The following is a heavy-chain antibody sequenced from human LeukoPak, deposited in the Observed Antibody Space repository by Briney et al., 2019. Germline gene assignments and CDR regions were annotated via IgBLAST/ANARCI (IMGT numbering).Heavy chain of an antibody. J-gene: IGHJ4*02. CDR1: DASISGCY. CDR2: IHFSGST. Sequence: PSETLSLTCTVSDASISGCYWSWIRQLPGKGLEWIGSIHFSGSTNYNPSLRSRVTISVDTSKNQLSLKLSSVTAADTAVYYCARDLGGIYFDYWGQGTLVTVSS. D-gene: IGHD1-26*01. CDR3: ARDLGGIYFDY. V-gene: IGHV4-59*01.